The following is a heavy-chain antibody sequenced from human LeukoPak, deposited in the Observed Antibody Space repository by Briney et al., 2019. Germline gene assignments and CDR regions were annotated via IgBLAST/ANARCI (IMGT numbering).Heavy chain of an antibody. CDR1: GFIFSSSW. CDR2: IKQDGSEE. V-gene: IGHV3-7*03. D-gene: IGHD6-19*01. J-gene: IGHJ4*02. Sequence: TGGSLRLSCAASGFIFSSSWMSWVRHIPEKGLEWVAYIKQDGSEEWYVDSVKGRFIISRDNAKNSLYLQMNSLRAEDTALYVCAKGGWYPDYWGQGTLVTVSS. CDR3: AKGGWYPDY.